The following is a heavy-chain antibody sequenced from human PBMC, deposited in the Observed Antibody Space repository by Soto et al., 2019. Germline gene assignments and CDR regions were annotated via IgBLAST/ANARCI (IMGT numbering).Heavy chain of an antibody. D-gene: IGHD4-17*01. CDR2: IYYSGST. Sequence: SETLSLTCTVSGGSISTYYWNWIRQPPGKGLEWIGYIYYSGSTNYNPSLKSRVTISVDTSKNQFSLKLSSVTAADTAVYYCASISTNYGDFGEYYFDYGGQGTLVTVSS. V-gene: IGHV4-59*08. CDR3: ASISTNYGDFGEYYFDY. J-gene: IGHJ4*02. CDR1: GGSISTYY.